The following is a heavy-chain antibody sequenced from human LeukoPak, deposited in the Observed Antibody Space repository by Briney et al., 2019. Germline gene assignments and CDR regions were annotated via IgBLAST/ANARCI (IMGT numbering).Heavy chain of an antibody. CDR1: GYTFTSYA. D-gene: IGHD3-3*01. V-gene: IGHV1-8*02. J-gene: IGHJ6*02. CDR2: MNPNSGNT. CDR3: ARGYYDFWSGYYDSHYYGMDV. Sequence: ASVTVSCTASGYTFTSYAMNWVRQAPGQGLEWMGWMNPNSGNTGYAQKFQGRVTMTRNTSISTAYMELSSLRSEDTAVYYCARGYYDFWSGYYDSHYYGMDVWGQGTTVTVSS.